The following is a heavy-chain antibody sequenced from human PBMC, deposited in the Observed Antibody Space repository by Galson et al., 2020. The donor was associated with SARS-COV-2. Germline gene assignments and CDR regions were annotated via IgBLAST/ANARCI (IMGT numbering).Heavy chain of an antibody. D-gene: IGHD2-15*01. Sequence: GGSLRLSCAASGFTFSSYAMHWVRQAPGKGLEWVAVISYDGSNKYYADSVKGRFTISRDNSKNTLYLQMNSLRAEDTAVYYCARTLLPPYGMDVWGQGTTVTVSS. CDR3: ARTLLPPYGMDV. CDR2: ISYDGSNK. J-gene: IGHJ6*02. V-gene: IGHV3-30*04. CDR1: GFTFSSYA.